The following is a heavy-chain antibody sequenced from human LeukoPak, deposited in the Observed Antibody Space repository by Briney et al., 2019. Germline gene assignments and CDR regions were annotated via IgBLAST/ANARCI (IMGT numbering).Heavy chain of an antibody. Sequence: PGRSLRLSCAASGFTFSSYDMHWVRQAPGKGLEWVSVIYSGGSTYYADSVKGRFTLSRDNSKNTPFLQMNSLRAEDTAVYYCAREPQGDSSGYDAFDIWGQGTMVTVSS. V-gene: IGHV3-66*01. CDR3: AREPQGDSSGYDAFDI. CDR2: IYSGGST. J-gene: IGHJ3*02. CDR1: GFTFSSYD. D-gene: IGHD3-22*01.